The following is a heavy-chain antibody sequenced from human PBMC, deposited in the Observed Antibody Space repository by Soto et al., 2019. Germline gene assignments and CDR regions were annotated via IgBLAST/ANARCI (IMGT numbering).Heavy chain of an antibody. V-gene: IGHV1-69*01. Sequence: QVQLVQSGAEVKKPGSSVKVSCKASGGTFSSYAISWVRQAPGQGLEWMGGIIPIFGTANYAQKFQGRVTITADESTSTAYMELGSLRSEDTAVYYCAGPGRGVRGVYDAFDLWGQGTMVTVSS. CDR1: GGTFSSYA. J-gene: IGHJ3*01. CDR3: AGPGRGVRGVYDAFDL. D-gene: IGHD3-10*01. CDR2: IIPIFGTA.